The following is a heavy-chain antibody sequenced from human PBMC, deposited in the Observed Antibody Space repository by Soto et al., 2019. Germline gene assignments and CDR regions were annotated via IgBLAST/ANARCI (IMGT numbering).Heavy chain of an antibody. Sequence: GGSLRLSCAASGFTFSSYAMSWVRQAPGKGLEWVSAISGSGGSTYYADSVKGRFTISRDNSKNTPYLQMNSLRAEDTAVYYCTKSSGGSSPVGMDYWAPGTLVLVSA. CDR3: TKSSGGSSPVGMDY. J-gene: IGHJ4*02. CDR2: ISGSGGST. V-gene: IGHV3-23*01. D-gene: IGHD2-15*01. CDR1: GFTFSSYA.